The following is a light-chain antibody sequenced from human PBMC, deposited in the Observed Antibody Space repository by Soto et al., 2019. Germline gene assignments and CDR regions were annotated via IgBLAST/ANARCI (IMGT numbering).Light chain of an antibody. CDR1: SSDVGGYNY. CDR3: SSYTSSSTLAVV. CDR2: EVS. Sequence: QSALTQPASVSGSPGQSITISCTGTSSDVGGYNYVSWYQQHPGKAPKLMIYEVSNRPSGVSNRFSGSKSGNTASLTISGLQAEDEADYYCSSYTSSSTLAVVFGGGTKVTVL. J-gene: IGLJ2*01. V-gene: IGLV2-14*01.